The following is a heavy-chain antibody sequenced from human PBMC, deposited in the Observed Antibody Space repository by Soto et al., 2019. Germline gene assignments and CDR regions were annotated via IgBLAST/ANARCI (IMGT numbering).Heavy chain of an antibody. Sequence: EVQLLESGGGLVQPGGSLRLSCAASGFTFSSYAMSWVRQAPGKGLEWVSAISGSGGSTYYADSVTGRFTISRDNSKNTLYPQMNSLRAEDTAVYYCAKTFEPYGSGTRALGYFDYWGQGTLVTVSS. CDR3: AKTFEPYGSGTRALGYFDY. D-gene: IGHD3-10*01. CDR1: GFTFSSYA. CDR2: ISGSGGST. J-gene: IGHJ4*02. V-gene: IGHV3-23*01.